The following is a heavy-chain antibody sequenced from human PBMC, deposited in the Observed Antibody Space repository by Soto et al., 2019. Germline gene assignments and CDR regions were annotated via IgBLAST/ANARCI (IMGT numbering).Heavy chain of an antibody. CDR3: ARGGDSSSLRAFYSYGFDV. CDR1: GGTFNTYS. CDR2: IIPFIGAP. D-gene: IGHD6-6*01. Sequence: QVQLVQSGAEVKKPGSSVKVSCKASGGTFNTYSFGWLRQAPGQGLQWMGSIIPFIGAPNYAQNFQDRVTITADESTTTAYMELSGLKSEDTAVYFCARGGDSSSLRAFYSYGFDVWGQGPSVTVSS. V-gene: IGHV1-69*18. J-gene: IGHJ6*02.